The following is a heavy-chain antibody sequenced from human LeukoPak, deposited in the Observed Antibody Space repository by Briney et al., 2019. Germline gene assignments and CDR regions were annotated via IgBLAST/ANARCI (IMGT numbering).Heavy chain of an antibody. V-gene: IGHV1-69*13. CDR1: GGAFSNYA. CDR2: IIPIFGTA. D-gene: IGHD6-19*01. Sequence: ASVKVSCKASGGAFSNYAISWVRQAPGQGLEWMGAIIPIFGTANYAQKFQGRVTITADESTSTAYMELSSLRSEDTAVYYCARILSSSWYEYFHHWGQGTLVTVSS. J-gene: IGHJ1*01. CDR3: ARILSSSWYEYFHH.